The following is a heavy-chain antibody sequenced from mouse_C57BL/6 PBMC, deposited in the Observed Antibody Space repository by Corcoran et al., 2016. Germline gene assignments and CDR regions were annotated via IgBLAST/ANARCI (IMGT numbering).Heavy chain of an antibody. D-gene: IGHD2-3*01. CDR2: INPNNGGT. V-gene: IGHV1-26*01. Sequence: EVQLQQSGPELVKPGASVKISCKASGYTFTDYYMNWVKQSHGKSLEWIGDINPNNGGTSYNQKFKGKATLTVDKSSSTAYMELRSLTSGDSAVYYCARTYDGYYLYYFDYWGQGTTLTVSS. CDR1: GYTFTDYY. CDR3: ARTYDGYYLYYFDY. J-gene: IGHJ2*01.